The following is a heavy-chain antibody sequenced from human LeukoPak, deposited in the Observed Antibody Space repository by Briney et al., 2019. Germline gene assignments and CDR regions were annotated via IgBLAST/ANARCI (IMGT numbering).Heavy chain of an antibody. CDR2: INPNSGGT. Sequence: ASVKVSCKVSGYTFTGYYMHWVRQAPGQGLEWMGWINPNSGGTNYAQKFQGRVTMTRDTSISTAYMELSRLRSDDTAVYYCARTRLWFGELRDWFDPWGQGTLVTVSS. CDR1: GYTFTGYY. D-gene: IGHD3-10*01. V-gene: IGHV1-2*02. J-gene: IGHJ5*02. CDR3: ARTRLWFGELRDWFDP.